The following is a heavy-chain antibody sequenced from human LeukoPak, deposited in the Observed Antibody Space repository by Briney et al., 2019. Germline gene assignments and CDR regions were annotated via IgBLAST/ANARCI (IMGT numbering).Heavy chain of an antibody. CDR2: IYYSGST. V-gene: IGHV4-59*12. J-gene: IGHJ4*02. D-gene: IGHD5-18*01. CDR1: GGSINDYY. Sequence: SETLSLTCTVSGGSINDYYWTWIRQPPGKGLEWIGHIYYSGSTNYNPSLKSRVTISVDTSKNQFSLKLSSVTAADTAVYYCARESYGYEYWGQGTLVTVSS. CDR3: ARESYGYEY.